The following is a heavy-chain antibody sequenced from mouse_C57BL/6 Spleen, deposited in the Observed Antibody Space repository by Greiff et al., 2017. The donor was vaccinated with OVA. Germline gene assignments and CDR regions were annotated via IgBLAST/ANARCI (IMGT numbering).Heavy chain of an antibody. CDR3: SSEYYAMDY. D-gene: IGHD2-10*02. V-gene: IGHV1-72*01. CDR2: IYPNSGGT. Sequence: VQLQQPGAELVKPGASVKLSCKASGYTFTSYWMHWVKQRPGRGLEWIGRIYPNSGGTKYNEKFKSKATLTVDKSSSTAYMQLSSLTSEDSAVYFCSSEYYAMDYWGQGTSVTVSS. J-gene: IGHJ4*01. CDR1: GYTFTSYW.